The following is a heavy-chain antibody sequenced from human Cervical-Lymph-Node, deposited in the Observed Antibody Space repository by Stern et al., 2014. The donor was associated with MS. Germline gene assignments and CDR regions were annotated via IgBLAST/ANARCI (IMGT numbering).Heavy chain of an antibody. CDR1: GGTFSKFP. V-gene: IGHV1-69*01. D-gene: IGHD6-13*01. CDR3: ALSSETSDRWYSLGYDL. J-gene: IGHJ5*02. CDR2: IFPFFGTP. Sequence: QVQLVESGAEVTKPGSSVKVSCKASGGTFSKFPSSWVRKAPGQGLESMGGIFPFFGTPAYAQEFRGRVTITADVSTSTVYMELSSLRSDDTAVYYCALSSETSDRWYSLGYDLWGQGTLVTVSS.